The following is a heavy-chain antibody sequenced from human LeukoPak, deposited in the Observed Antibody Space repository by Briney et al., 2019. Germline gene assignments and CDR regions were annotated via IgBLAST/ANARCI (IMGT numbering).Heavy chain of an antibody. CDR2: IYPGDSDT. CDR3: ARHRSSSYGYHYFDY. J-gene: IGHJ4*02. D-gene: IGHD5-18*01. V-gene: IGHV5-51*01. CDR1: GYSFTRYW. Sequence: GESLKISCKGSGYSFTRYWIGWVRQMPGKGLEWMGIIYPGDSDTRYSPSFQGQVTISADKSISTAYPQWSSLKASDTAMYYCARHRSSSYGYHYFDYWGQGTLVTVSS.